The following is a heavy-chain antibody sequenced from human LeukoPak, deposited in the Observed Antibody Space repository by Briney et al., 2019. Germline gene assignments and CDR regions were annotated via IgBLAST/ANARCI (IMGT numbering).Heavy chain of an antibody. Sequence: SETLSLTCTVSGYSISSGYYWGWIRQPPGKGLEWIGEINHSGSTNYNPSLKSRVTISVDTSKNQFSLKLSSVTAADTAVYYCARHCSRFGNYYYGSGSYYMSFDWFDPWGQGTLVTVSS. D-gene: IGHD3-10*01. CDR1: GYSISSGYY. J-gene: IGHJ5*02. CDR2: INHSGST. V-gene: IGHV4-38-2*02. CDR3: ARHCSRFGNYYYGSGSYYMSFDWFDP.